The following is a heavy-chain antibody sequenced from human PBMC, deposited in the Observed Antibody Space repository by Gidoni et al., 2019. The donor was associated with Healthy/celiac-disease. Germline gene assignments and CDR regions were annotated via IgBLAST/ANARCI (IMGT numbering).Heavy chain of an antibody. CDR3: AKGFYDFWSGRGYYYYGMDV. V-gene: IGHV3-9*01. CDR1: GFTFADYA. Sequence: EVQLVESGGGLVQPGRSLRLSCAASGFTFADYAMHWVRQAPGKGLEWVSGISWNSGSIGYADSVKGRFTISRDNAKNSLYLQMNSLRAEDTALYYCAKGFYDFWSGRGYYYYGMDVWGQGTTVTVSS. D-gene: IGHD3-3*01. J-gene: IGHJ6*02. CDR2: ISWNSGSI.